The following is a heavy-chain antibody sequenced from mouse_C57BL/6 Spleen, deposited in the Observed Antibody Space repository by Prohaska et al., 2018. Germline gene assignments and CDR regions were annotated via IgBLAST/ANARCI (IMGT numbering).Heavy chain of an antibody. V-gene: IGHV1-37*01. CDR2: INPYNGDT. D-gene: IGHD2-1*01. CDR3: ARGNYWYFDV. Sequence: HGKSLEWIGRINPYNGDTFYNQKFKRKATLTVDKSSSTAHMELLSLTSEDFAVYYCARGNYWYFDVWGTGTTVTVSS. J-gene: IGHJ1*03.